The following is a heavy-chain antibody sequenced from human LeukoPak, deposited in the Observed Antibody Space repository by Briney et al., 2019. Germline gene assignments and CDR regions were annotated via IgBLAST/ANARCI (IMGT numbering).Heavy chain of an antibody. CDR2: ITSRSGTM. Sequence: PGGSLRLSCAASGFTFGSYSMNWVRQAPGKGLEWVAYITSRSGTMFYADSVKGRFTISRDNAENSMYLQMNSLRAEDTAVYYCARKGERWLRWAFDIWGQGTMVTVSS. D-gene: IGHD5-24*01. CDR1: GFTFGSYS. CDR3: ARKGERWLRWAFDI. V-gene: IGHV3-48*01. J-gene: IGHJ3*02.